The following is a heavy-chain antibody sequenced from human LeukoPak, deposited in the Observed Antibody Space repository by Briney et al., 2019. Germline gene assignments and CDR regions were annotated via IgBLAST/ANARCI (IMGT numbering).Heavy chain of an antibody. CDR2: MYYSGST. D-gene: IGHD3-22*01. CDR1: GGSISSGGYY. V-gene: IGHV4-30-4*01. CDR3: ARPYYYDSRIDP. J-gene: IGHJ5*02. Sequence: PSETLSLTCTVSGGSISSGGYYWSWIRQPPGKGLEWVGYMYYSGSTYYNPSLKSRVTISIDTSKNQFSLKLSSVTAADTAVYYCARPYYYDSRIDPWGQETLVTVSS.